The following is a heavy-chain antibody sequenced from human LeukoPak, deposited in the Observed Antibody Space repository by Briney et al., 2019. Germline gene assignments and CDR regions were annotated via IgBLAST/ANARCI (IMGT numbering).Heavy chain of an antibody. J-gene: IGHJ3*02. V-gene: IGHV4-31*03. D-gene: IGHD2-2*01. CDR3: ATYCSSTSCPHRRAFDI. CDR1: GVSITTGFH. CDR2: IYYSGDT. Sequence: PSETLSLTCTVSGVSITTGFHWNWIRQRPGEGLEWIGHIYYSGDTYYNPSLESRITMSPDASKNQFSLKLNSVTAADTAVYYCATYCSSTSCPHRRAFDIWGQGTMVTVSS.